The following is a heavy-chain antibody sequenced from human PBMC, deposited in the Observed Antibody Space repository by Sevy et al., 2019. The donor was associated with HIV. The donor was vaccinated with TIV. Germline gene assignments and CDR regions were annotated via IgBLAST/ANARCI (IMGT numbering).Heavy chain of an antibody. CDR2: IYYSGSK. J-gene: IGHJ4*02. Sequence: SETLSLTCTVSGGSISSSSYYWGWIRQPPGKGLEWIGSIYYSGSKYYNPSLKSRVTISVDTSKNQISLKLSSVTAADTAVYYCARHQGGGVIANFDYWGQGTLVTVSS. CDR3: ARHQGGGVIANFDY. V-gene: IGHV4-39*01. D-gene: IGHD3-16*02. CDR1: GGSISSSSYY.